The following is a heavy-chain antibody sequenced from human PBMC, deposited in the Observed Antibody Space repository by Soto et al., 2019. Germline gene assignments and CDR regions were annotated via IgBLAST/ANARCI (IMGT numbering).Heavy chain of an antibody. Sequence: PGESLKISCKGSGYSFTSYWIGWVRQMPGKGLEWMGIIYPGDSDTRYSPSFQGQVTISADKSISTAYLQWSSLKASDTAMYYCAGAVYDIPESTACSAPGGKEPRAPVSS. D-gene: IGHD3-9*01. CDR2: IYPGDSDT. CDR1: GYSFTSYW. CDR3: AGAVYDIPESTACSAP. V-gene: IGHV5-51*01. J-gene: IGHJ5*02.